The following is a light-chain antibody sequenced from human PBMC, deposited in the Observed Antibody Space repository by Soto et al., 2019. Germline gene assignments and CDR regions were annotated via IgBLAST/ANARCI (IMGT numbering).Light chain of an antibody. CDR2: TVS. CDR3: QQYDTFPYT. J-gene: IGKJ2*01. V-gene: IGKV3-20*01. Sequence: EIVLTQSPDTLSLSPGERATLSCRASQRVTSSYLAWYQQKPSQPPRLLIYTVSRRATGIPDRFSGSGSGTDFTLSINRLEPEDFAVYYCQQYDTFPYTFGQGTKVEIK. CDR1: QRVTSSY.